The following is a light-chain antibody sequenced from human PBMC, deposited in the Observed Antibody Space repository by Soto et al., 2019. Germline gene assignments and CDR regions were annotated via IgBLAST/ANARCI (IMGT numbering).Light chain of an antibody. CDR3: QQYGGSLRT. V-gene: IGKV3-20*01. CDR1: QSVSSSY. CDR2: GAS. Sequence: ENVLTQSPGTLSLSPGERATLSCRASQSVSSSYLAWYQQKPGQAPRLLMYGASNRATGTPDRFSGSGSGTDFTLTISRLEPEDFAVYYCQQYGGSLRTFGQGTKVDIK. J-gene: IGKJ1*01.